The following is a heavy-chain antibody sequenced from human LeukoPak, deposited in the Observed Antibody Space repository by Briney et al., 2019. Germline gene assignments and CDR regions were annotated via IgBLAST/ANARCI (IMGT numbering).Heavy chain of an antibody. CDR3: ARGTRNYKAFDY. V-gene: IGHV4-39*07. Sequence: PSETLSLTCTVSGGSISSGGYYWSWIRQPPGKGLEWIGEINHSGSTNYNPSLKSRVTISVDTSKNQFSLKLSSVTAADTAVYYCARGTRNYKAFDYWGQGTLVTVSS. J-gene: IGHJ4*02. D-gene: IGHD4-11*01. CDR2: INHSGST. CDR1: GGSISSGGYY.